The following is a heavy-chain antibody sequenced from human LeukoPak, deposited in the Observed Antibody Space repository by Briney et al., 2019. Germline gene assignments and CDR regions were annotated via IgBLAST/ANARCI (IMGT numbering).Heavy chain of an antibody. CDR1: GFTFSSYA. V-gene: IGHV3-23*01. CDR2: ISGSGGST. J-gene: IGHJ3*02. CDR3: ARDPKMTTVTTEDAFDI. Sequence: GGSLRLSCAASGFTFSSYAMSWVRQAPGKGLEWVSAISGSGGSTYYADSVKGRFTISRDNSKNTLYLQMNSLRAEDTAVYYCARDPKMTTVTTEDAFDIWGQGTMVTVSS. D-gene: IGHD4-11*01.